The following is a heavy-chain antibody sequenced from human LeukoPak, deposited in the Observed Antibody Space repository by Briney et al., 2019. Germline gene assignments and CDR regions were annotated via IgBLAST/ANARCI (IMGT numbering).Heavy chain of an antibody. V-gene: IGHV3-20*04. D-gene: IGHD2-2*01. CDR2: INWNGGST. J-gene: IGHJ6*03. Sequence: GGSLRLSCAASGFSFYDYGMSWVRQAPGKGLEWVSGINWNGGSTGYADSVKGRFTISRDNAKNSLYLQMNSLRAEDTALYYCASHATLRGYYYYYYMDVWGKGTTVTVSS. CDR3: ASHATLRGYYYYYYMDV. CDR1: GFSFYDYG.